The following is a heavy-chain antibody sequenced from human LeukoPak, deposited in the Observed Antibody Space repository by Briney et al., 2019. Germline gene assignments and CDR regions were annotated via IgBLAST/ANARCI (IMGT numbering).Heavy chain of an antibody. V-gene: IGHV4-39*02. CDR2: IYYAGNT. J-gene: IGHJ4*02. Sequence: SGTLSLTCTVSAGPVSSSSYYWRWVRQSPEKGLECTGTIYYAGNTYYNPSLGSRLTISVDTSKNQFSLKLRCVTAADADVYYCARDRGVRQQLVVDYWGEGTLVTVSS. D-gene: IGHD6-13*01. CDR1: AGPVSSSSYY. CDR3: ARDRGVRQQLVVDY.